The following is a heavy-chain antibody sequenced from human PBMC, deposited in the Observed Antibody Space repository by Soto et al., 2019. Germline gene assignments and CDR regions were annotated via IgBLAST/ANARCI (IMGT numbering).Heavy chain of an antibody. V-gene: IGHV1-69*13. Sequence: SVKVSCKASGGTFNNHAINWVRQALGQEHEGVGGIITIFGTSNYAQKFQGRVTITADELTRPAYMEQSSLRSEYTFVYYCVRGKMRETCRILWIKWFDTRGQGTLVTVSS. CDR1: GGTFNNHA. CDR2: IITIFGTS. J-gene: IGHJ5*01. CDR3: VRGKMRETCRILWIKWFDT. D-gene: IGHD3-3*02.